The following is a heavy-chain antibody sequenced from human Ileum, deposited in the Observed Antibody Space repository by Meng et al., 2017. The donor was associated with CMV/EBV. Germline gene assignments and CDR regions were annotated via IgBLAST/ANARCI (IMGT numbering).Heavy chain of an antibody. V-gene: IGHV3-30-3*01. J-gene: IGHJ5*02. CDR3: AREQGGYCSGGSCYSGWFDP. CDR2: ISYDGSDK. D-gene: IGHD2-15*01. CDR1: GFTFSSYA. Sequence: GGSLRLSCTASGFTFSSYAMHWVRQPPGKGLEWVAFISYDGSDKYYADSVKGRFTITRDNSKNTLYLKMNSLRAEDTAVYYCAREQGGYCSGGSCYSGWFDPWGQGTLVTVSS.